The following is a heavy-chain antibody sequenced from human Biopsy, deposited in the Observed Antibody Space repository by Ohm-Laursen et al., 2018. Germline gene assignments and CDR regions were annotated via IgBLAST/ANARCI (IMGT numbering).Heavy chain of an antibody. D-gene: IGHD3-9*01. V-gene: IGHV1-69*06. CDR1: GGTFSNYG. CDR2: NIPILGTE. Sequence: SVKVSCKVPGGTFSNYGVNWVRQAPGQGLEWLGGNIPILGTENYAQKFQDRVTVAADTSTSTATMELRSLRSDDTAVYYCATKLTGYFHHWGQGTLVIVSS. J-gene: IGHJ1*01. CDR3: ATKLTGYFHH.